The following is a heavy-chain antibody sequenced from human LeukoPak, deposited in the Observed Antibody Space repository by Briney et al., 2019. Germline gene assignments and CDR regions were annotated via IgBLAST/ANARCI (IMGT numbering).Heavy chain of an antibody. Sequence: GGSLRLSCAASGFTFSSYAMSWVRQAPGKGLEWVSTVTGGGDTTYYADSVRGRFTISRDNSKNTLFLQMNSLRAEDTAVYYCAKSPYIGSHHYLDYWGQGTLVTVSS. CDR1: GFTFSSYA. J-gene: IGHJ4*03. V-gene: IGHV3-23*01. CDR3: AKSPYIGSHHYLDY. D-gene: IGHD3-16*01. CDR2: VTGGGDTT.